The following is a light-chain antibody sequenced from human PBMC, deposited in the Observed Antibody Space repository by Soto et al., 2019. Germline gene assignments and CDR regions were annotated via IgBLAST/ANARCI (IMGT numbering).Light chain of an antibody. CDR1: QSVSDSH. CDR3: HRYDRSPIFT. J-gene: IGKJ3*01. CDR2: GAS. V-gene: IGKV3-20*01. Sequence: EIGLTQSPGTLSLSPGERATLSCRASQSVSDSHLAWYHQKPGQPPRLLIYGASTSATGIPDRFSGRGSGTDFTLTIGRLATAEFPADYCHRYDRSPIFTCGPGTKVD.